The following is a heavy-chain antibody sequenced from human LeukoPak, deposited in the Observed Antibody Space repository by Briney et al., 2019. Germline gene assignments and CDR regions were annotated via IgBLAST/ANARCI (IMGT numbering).Heavy chain of an antibody. Sequence: ASVKVSCKASGYTFTGYYMHWVRQAPGQGLEWMGWINPNSGGINYAQKFQGRVTMTRDTSISTAYMELSRLRSDDTAVYYCAREGSCTNGVCYTVDYWGQGTLVTVSS. CDR1: GYTFTGYY. CDR3: AREGSCTNGVCYTVDY. J-gene: IGHJ4*02. D-gene: IGHD2-8*01. CDR2: INPNSGGI. V-gene: IGHV1-2*02.